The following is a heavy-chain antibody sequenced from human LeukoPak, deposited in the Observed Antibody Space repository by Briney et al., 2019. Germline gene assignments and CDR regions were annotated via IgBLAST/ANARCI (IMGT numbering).Heavy chain of an antibody. J-gene: IGHJ4*02. CDR2: ISSSGSTI. CDR3: ARDRNILTGYASADY. Sequence: GGSLRLSCAASGFTFSDYYMSWIRQAPGKGLEWVSYISSSGSTIYYADSVKGRFTISRDNAKNSLYPQMNSLRAEDTAVYYCARDRNILTGYASADYWGQGTLVTVSS. CDR1: GFTFSDYY. D-gene: IGHD3-9*01. V-gene: IGHV3-11*01.